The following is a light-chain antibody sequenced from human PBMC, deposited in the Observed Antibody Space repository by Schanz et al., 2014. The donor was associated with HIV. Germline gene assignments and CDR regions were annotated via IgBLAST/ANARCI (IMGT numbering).Light chain of an antibody. CDR2: YDI. Sequence: SYELTQPPSVSVAPGKTARITCGGTNIGSRSVHWYQQKPGQAPVLVIYYDIDRPSGIPERFSGSNSGNTATLTISGVEAGDEADYYCQVWDSSGDHPIIFGGGTKLTVL. V-gene: IGLV3-21*04. CDR3: QVWDSSGDHPII. J-gene: IGLJ2*01. CDR1: NIGSRS.